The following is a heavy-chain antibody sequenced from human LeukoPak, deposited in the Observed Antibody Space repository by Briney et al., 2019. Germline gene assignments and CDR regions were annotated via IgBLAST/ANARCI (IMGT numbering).Heavy chain of an antibody. CDR3: ARVDYGDYYYYGMDV. V-gene: IGHV4-59*01. CDR1: GGSISSYY. CDR2: IYYSGST. D-gene: IGHD4-17*01. J-gene: IGHJ6*02. Sequence: PSETLSLTCTLSGGSISSYYWSWIRQPPGKGLEWIGYIYYSGSTDYNPSLKSRVTISVDTSKNQFSLKLSSVTAADTAVYYCARVDYGDYYYYGMDVWGQGTTVTVSS.